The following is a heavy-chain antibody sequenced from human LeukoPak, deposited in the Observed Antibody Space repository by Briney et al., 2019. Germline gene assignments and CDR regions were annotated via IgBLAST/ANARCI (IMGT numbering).Heavy chain of an antibody. V-gene: IGHV3-30*04. D-gene: IGHD5-24*01. CDR3: ARATNYWHTLIEF. CDR1: GFTFSSYA. CDR2: ISYDGSNK. J-gene: IGHJ4*02. Sequence: GGSLRLSCAASGFTFSSYAMHWVRQAPGKGLEWVAVISYDGSNKYYADSVKGRFTISRDNAKNSLYLQMNSLRAEDTAVYYCARATNYWHTLIEFWGQGILVTVSS.